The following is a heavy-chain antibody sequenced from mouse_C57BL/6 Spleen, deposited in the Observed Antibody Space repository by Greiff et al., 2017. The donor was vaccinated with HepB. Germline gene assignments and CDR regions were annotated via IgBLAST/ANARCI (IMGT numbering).Heavy chain of an antibody. Sequence: DVKLVESGGGLVQPKGSLKLSCAASGFSFNTYAMNWVRQAPGKGLEWVARIRSKSNNYATYYADSVKDRFTISRDDSESMLYLQMNNLKTEDTAMYYCVRRGDYDVWFAYWGQGTLVTVSA. D-gene: IGHD2-4*01. CDR2: IRSKSNNYAT. J-gene: IGHJ3*01. V-gene: IGHV10-1*01. CDR3: VRRGDYDVWFAY. CDR1: GFSFNTYA.